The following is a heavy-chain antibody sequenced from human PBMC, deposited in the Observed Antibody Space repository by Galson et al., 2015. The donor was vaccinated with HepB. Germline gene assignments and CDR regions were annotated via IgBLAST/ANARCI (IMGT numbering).Heavy chain of an antibody. Sequence: SLRLSCAASGFTFDDYGMSWVRQAPGKGLEWVSGINWNGGSTGYADSVKGRFTISRDNAKNSLYLQMNSLRAEDTALYYCARILSGYALYYFDYWGQGTLVTVSS. J-gene: IGHJ4*02. CDR1: GFTFDDYG. CDR3: ARILSGYALYYFDY. CDR2: INWNGGST. D-gene: IGHD5-12*01. V-gene: IGHV3-20*04.